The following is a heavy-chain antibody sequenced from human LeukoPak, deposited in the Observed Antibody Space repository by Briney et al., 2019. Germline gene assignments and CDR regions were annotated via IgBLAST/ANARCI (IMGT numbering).Heavy chain of an antibody. CDR2: IIPIFGTA. CDR3: AKGPMVRGVIVYYYYMDV. J-gene: IGHJ6*03. Sequence: ASVKVSCKASGGTFSSYATSWVRQAPGQGLEWMGGIIPIFGTANYAQKFQGRVTITTDESTSTAYMELSSLRSEDTAVYYCAKGPMVRGVIVYYYYMDVWGKGTTVTVSS. V-gene: IGHV1-69*05. CDR1: GGTFSSYA. D-gene: IGHD3-10*01.